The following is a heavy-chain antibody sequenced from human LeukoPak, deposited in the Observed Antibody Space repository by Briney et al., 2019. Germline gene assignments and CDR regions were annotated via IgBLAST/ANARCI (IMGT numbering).Heavy chain of an antibody. Sequence: PSETLSLTCAVYGGSFSGYYWSWIRQPPGKGLEWIGEINHSGSTNYNPSLKSRVTISVDTSKNQFSLKLSSVTAADTAVYYCARGYRSGYRLGAFDIWGQGTMVTVSS. J-gene: IGHJ3*02. CDR2: INHSGST. V-gene: IGHV4-34*01. D-gene: IGHD5-12*01. CDR1: GGSFSGYY. CDR3: ARGYRSGYRLGAFDI.